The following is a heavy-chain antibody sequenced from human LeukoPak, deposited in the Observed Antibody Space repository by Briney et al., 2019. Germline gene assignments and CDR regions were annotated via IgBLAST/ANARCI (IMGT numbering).Heavy chain of an antibody. CDR3: ARHYCSSTSCYSWFDP. Sequence: ASVKVSCKAPGYTFTSYGISWVRQAPGQGLEWMGWISAYNGNTNYAQKLQGRVTMTTDTSTSTAYMELRSLRSDDTAVYYCARHYCSSTSCYSWFDPWGQGTLVTVSS. CDR1: GYTFTSYG. J-gene: IGHJ5*02. D-gene: IGHD2-2*02. CDR2: ISAYNGNT. V-gene: IGHV1-18*01.